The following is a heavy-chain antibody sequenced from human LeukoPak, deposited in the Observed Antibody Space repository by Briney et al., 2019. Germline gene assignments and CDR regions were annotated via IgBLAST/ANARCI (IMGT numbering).Heavy chain of an antibody. D-gene: IGHD3-10*01. V-gene: IGHV3-30-3*01. J-gene: IGHJ6*02. CDR2: ISYDGSNK. Sequence: GGSLRLSCAASGFTFSSYAMPWVRQAPGKGLEWVAVISYDGSNKYYADSVKGRFTISRDNSKNTLYLQMNSLRAEDTAVYYCARDEAGFALYYYYYGMDVWGQGTTVTVSS. CDR3: ARDEAGFALYYYYYGMDV. CDR1: GFTFSSYA.